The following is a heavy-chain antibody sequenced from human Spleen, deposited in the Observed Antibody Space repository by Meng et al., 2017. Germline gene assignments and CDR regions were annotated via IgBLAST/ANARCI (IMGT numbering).Heavy chain of an antibody. V-gene: IGHV7-4-1*02. D-gene: IGHD3-22*01. J-gene: IGHJ4*02. CDR2: INTNTGNP. CDR3: ARGTRHYYDSSGPDY. CDR1: GYTFTSYA. Sequence: QVQLVQFGSELKKPGASVKVSCKASGYTFTSYAMNWVRQAPGQGLEWMGWINTNTGNPTYAQDFTGRFVFSLDASVSTAYLQISSLKAEDSAVYFCARGTRHYYDSSGPDYWGQGTLVTASS.